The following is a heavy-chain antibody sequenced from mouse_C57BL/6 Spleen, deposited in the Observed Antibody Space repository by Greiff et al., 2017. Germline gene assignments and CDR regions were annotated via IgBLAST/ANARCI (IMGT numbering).Heavy chain of an antibody. Sequence: VQLQQSGAELVRPGASVTLSCKASGYTFTDYEMHWVKQTPVHGLEWIGAIDPETGGTAYNQKFKGKAILTADKSSSTAYMELRSLTSEDSAVYYCTMRHCGFMDYWGQGTSVTVSS. CDR2: IDPETGGT. V-gene: IGHV1-15*01. CDR1: GYTFTDYE. CDR3: TMRHCGFMDY. J-gene: IGHJ4*01.